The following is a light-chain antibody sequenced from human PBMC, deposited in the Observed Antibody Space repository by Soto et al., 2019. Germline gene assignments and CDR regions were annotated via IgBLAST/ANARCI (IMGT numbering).Light chain of an antibody. CDR2: STR. Sequence: QAVVTQEPSLTVSTGGTVTLTCASSTGAVTSGYYPNWFQQKPGQAPRALSYSTRNKHSWTPARFSGSLLGGKAALTLSGVQPEYEAEYYCLLYYGGARVFGTGTKVTVL. CDR3: LLYYGGARV. V-gene: IGLV7-43*01. CDR1: TGAVTSGYY. J-gene: IGLJ1*01.